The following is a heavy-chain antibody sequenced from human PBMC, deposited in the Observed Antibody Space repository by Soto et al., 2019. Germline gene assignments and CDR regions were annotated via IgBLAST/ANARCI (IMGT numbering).Heavy chain of an antibody. CDR3: ARNGDSSDYRGWFDP. D-gene: IGHD3-22*01. Sequence: GGSLRLSCAASGFTVSSNYMSWVRQAPGKGLEWVSVIYSGGTTYYADSVKGRFTISRDNSKNTLYLQMNSLRAEDKAVYYCARNGDSSDYRGWFDPWGQGTLVTVSS. V-gene: IGHV3-66*01. J-gene: IGHJ5*02. CDR2: IYSGGTT. CDR1: GFTVSSNY.